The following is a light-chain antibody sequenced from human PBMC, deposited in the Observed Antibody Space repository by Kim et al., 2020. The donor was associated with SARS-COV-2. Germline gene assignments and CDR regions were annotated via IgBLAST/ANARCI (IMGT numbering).Light chain of an antibody. CDR3: QQYGTLPYT. V-gene: IGKV3-20*01. CDR1: HSVSSRY. Sequence: EIVLTQSPGTLSLSPGERATLSCRASHSVSSRYLAWYQPKPGQAPRLLIFGASNWATGVPDRFSGSGSGTDFTLTITSLEPEDVAVYYCQQYGTLPYTFGQGTKVDIK. J-gene: IGKJ2*01. CDR2: GAS.